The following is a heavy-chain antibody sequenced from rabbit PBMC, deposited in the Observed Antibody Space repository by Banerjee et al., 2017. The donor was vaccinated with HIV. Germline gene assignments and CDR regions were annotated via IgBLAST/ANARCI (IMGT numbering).Heavy chain of an antibody. CDR3: ARGLVAGVLDL. Sequence: QSLEESGGDLVKPGASLTLTCTASGFSFSSSYDMCWVRQAPGKGLEWIGCIYASSGSTWYASWVNGRFTISKTSSTTVTLQMTSLTAADTATYFCARGLVAGVLDLWGPGTLVTVS. V-gene: IGHV1S40*01. CDR1: GFSFSSSYD. D-gene: IGHD3-3*01. CDR2: IYASSGST. J-gene: IGHJ4*01.